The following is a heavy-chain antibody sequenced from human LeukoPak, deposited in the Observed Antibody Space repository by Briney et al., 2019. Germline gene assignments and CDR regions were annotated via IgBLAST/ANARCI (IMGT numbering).Heavy chain of an antibody. V-gene: IGHV3-23*01. Sequence: GGSLRLSCAASGFTFSSYAMSWVRQAPGKGLEWVSAISVSGGSTYYADSVKGRFTISRDNSKNTLYLQMNSLRAEDTAVYYCARGLGSGTFPLFDYWGQGTLVTVSS. CDR2: ISVSGGST. D-gene: IGHD3-10*01. CDR1: GFTFSSYA. J-gene: IGHJ4*02. CDR3: ARGLGSGTFPLFDY.